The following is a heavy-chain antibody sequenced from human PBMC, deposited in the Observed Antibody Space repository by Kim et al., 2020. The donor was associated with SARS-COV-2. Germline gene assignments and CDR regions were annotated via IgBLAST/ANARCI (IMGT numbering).Heavy chain of an antibody. CDR2: ISGSGGST. CDR3: AKEPSSGWYQFYWFDP. J-gene: IGHJ5*02. D-gene: IGHD6-19*01. V-gene: IGHV3-23*01. CDR1: GFTFSSYA. Sequence: GGSLRLSCAASGFTFSSYAMSWVRQATGKGLEWVSAISGSGGSTYYADSVKGRFTISRDNSKNTLYLQMNSLRAEDTAVYYCAKEPSSGWYQFYWFDPWGQGTLVTVSS.